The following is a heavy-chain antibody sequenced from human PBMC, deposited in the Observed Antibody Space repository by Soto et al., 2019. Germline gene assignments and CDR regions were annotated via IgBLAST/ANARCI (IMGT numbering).Heavy chain of an antibody. J-gene: IGHJ4*02. CDR3: ARENYYFDY. V-gene: IGHV3-74*01. CDR1: GFTFSSYW. D-gene: IGHD1-7*01. CDR2: INSDGSST. Sequence: GGSLRLSCAASGFTFSSYWMHWVRQAPGKGLVWVSRINSDGSSTIYADSVKGRFTISMDNAKNTLYLPMNSLRAEDTAVYYCARENYYFDYWGQGTLVTVSS.